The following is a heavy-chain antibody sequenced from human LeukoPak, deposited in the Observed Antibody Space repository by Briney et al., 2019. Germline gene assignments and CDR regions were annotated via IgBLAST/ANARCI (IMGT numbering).Heavy chain of an antibody. V-gene: IGHV3-23*01. J-gene: IGHJ4*02. Sequence: GGSLRLSCAASGFNFSSYAMNWVRQPPGKGLEWVSGISVRGGSTYYADSVKGRFTISRDNSKNTLYLQVNSLRAEDTAVYFCAKVGPEYGDSGGAFDYWGQGTLVTVSS. CDR1: GFNFSSYA. CDR3: AKVGPEYGDSGGAFDY. D-gene: IGHD2-21*02. CDR2: ISVRGGST.